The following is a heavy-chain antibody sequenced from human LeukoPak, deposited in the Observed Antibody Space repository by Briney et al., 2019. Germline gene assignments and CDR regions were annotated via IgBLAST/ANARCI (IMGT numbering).Heavy chain of an antibody. CDR3: AKVSVCYGCYLDY. D-gene: IGHD3-16*01. J-gene: IGHJ4*02. Sequence: GGSLRLSCAASGHTFSSHGLTWVRQAPGKGLEWVSTINGAGDNTYYAETVKGRFTISRDNSKNTLYLQMHSLRAEDTAIYYCAKVSVCYGCYLDYWGQGTLVTVS. CDR1: GHTFSSHG. CDR2: INGAGDNT. V-gene: IGHV3-23*01.